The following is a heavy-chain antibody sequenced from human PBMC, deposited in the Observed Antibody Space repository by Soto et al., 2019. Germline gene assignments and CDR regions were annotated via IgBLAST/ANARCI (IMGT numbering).Heavy chain of an antibody. CDR2: INSDGSST. CDR3: ARHCTSTSCFAPGAFDI. CDR1: GFTFSSYW. D-gene: IGHD2-2*01. J-gene: IGHJ3*02. V-gene: IGHV3-74*01. Sequence: GGSLRLSCAASGFTFSSYWMHWVRQAPGTGLVWVSRINSDGSSTSYADSVKGRFTISRDNAKNTLYLQMNSLRAEDTAVYYCARHCTSTSCFAPGAFDIWGQGTMVTVSS.